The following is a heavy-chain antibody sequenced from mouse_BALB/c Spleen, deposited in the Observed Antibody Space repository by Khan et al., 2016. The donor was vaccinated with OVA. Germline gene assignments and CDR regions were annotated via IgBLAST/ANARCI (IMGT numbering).Heavy chain of an antibody. V-gene: IGHV9-3-1*01. J-gene: IGHJ2*01. CDR3: ARSGLGWEGYLDY. CDR2: INTYTGEP. CDR1: GYTFTNYG. Sequence: QVRLQQSGPELKKPGETVKISCKASGYTFTNYGMNWVKQAPGKGLKWMGWINTYTGEPTYADDFKGRFAFSLETSASTAYLQINNLKNEDTATYFCARSGLGWEGYLDYWGQGTTLTVSS. D-gene: IGHD2-3*01.